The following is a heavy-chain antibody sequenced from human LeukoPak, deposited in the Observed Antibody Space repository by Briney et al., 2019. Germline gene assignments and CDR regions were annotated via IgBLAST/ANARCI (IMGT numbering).Heavy chain of an antibody. J-gene: IGHJ4*02. D-gene: IGHD2-2*02. CDR2: IRYDGSNK. Sequence: GGSLRLSCAASGFTFRSYGMHWVRQAPGKGLEWVAFIRYDGSNKYYADSVKGRFTISRDNSKNTLYLQMNSLRAEDTAVYYCAKDYYDIVVVPAAIVPDYWGQGTLVTVSS. V-gene: IGHV3-30*02. CDR3: AKDYYDIVVVPAAIVPDY. CDR1: GFTFRSYG.